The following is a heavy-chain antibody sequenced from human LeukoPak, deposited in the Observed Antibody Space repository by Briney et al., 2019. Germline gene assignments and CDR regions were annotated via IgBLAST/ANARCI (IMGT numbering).Heavy chain of an antibody. CDR2: INHSGST. Sequence: PSETLSLTCAVYGGSFSGYYWSWIRQPPGKGLEWIGEINHSGSTNYNPSLKSRVTISVDTSKNQFSLKLSSVTAADTAVYYCARRLITIAAANDAFDIWGQGTMVTVSS. D-gene: IGHD6-13*01. J-gene: IGHJ3*02. V-gene: IGHV4-34*01. CDR3: ARRLITIAAANDAFDI. CDR1: GGSFSGYY.